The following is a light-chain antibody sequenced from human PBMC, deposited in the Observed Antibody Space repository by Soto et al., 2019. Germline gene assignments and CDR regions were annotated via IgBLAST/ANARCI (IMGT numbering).Light chain of an antibody. CDR3: QVWDSGSDL. CDR2: QDS. CDR1: KLGDKY. J-gene: IGLJ2*01. V-gene: IGLV3-1*01. Sequence: SYELTQPPSVSVSPGQTASITCSGDKLGDKYACWYQQKPGQSPVLVIYQDSKRPSGIPERFSGSNSGNTATLTINRVEAGDEADYYCQVWDSGSDLFGGGTKLTVL.